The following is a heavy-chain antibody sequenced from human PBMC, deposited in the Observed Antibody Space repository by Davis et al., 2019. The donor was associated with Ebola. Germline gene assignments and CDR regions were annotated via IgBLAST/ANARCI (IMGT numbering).Heavy chain of an antibody. D-gene: IGHD2/OR15-2a*01. CDR2: IENDGSKK. J-gene: IGHJ5*01. CDR1: KFTLGSYW. CDR3: ARDPLIIGDATTDS. Sequence: GESLKISCAASKFTLGSYWMSWVRQAPGKGLEWVATIENDGSKKYYMDSVKGRFTISRDNAKNSLFLQMNSLRADDTAVYYCARDPLIIGDATTDSWGQGTLVTVSS. V-gene: IGHV3-7*01.